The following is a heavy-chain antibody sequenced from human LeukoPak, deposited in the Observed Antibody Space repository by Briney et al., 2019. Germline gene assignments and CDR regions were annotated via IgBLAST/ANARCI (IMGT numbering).Heavy chain of an antibody. Sequence: GGSLRLSCAASGFTVSSNYMSWVRQAPGKGLEWVSVIYSGGSTYYADSVKGRFTISRHNSKNALYLQMNSLRAEDTAVYCCAREKLERRWIDYYYYYGMDVWGQGTTVTVSS. D-gene: IGHD1-1*01. J-gene: IGHJ6*02. CDR1: GFTVSSNY. CDR3: AREKLERRWIDYYYYYGMDV. CDR2: IYSGGST. V-gene: IGHV3-53*04.